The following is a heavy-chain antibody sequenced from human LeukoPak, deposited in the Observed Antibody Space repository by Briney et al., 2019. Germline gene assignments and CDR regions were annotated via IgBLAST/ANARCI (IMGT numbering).Heavy chain of an antibody. CDR1: GGSISSGDYY. CDR2: IYYSGST. Sequence: PSETLSLTCTVSGGSISSGDYYWRWIRQPPGKGLEWIGYIYYSGSTYYNPSLKSRVTISVDTSKNQFSLKLSSVTAADTAVYYCARALPSPGDINRHNWFDPWGQGTLVTVSS. D-gene: IGHD2-15*01. J-gene: IGHJ5*02. V-gene: IGHV4-30-4*01. CDR3: ARALPSPGDINRHNWFDP.